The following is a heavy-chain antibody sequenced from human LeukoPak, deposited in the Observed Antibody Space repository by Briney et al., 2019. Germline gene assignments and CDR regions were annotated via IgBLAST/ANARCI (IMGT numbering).Heavy chain of an antibody. D-gene: IGHD2-2*02. CDR2: IKQDGSEK. Sequence: GGSLRLSCAASGFTFSSYWMSWVRQARGKGLEWVANIKQDGSEKYYVDSVKGRFTISRDNAKNSLYLQMNSLRAEDTAVYYCARRDIVVVPAAIPFLYNWFDPWGQGTLVTVSS. CDR3: ARRDIVVVPAAIPFLYNWFDP. V-gene: IGHV3-7*01. CDR1: GFTFSSYW. J-gene: IGHJ5*02.